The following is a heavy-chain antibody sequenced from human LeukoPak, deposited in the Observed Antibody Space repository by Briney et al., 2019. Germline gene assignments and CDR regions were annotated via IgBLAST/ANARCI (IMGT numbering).Heavy chain of an antibody. CDR2: VHLDGRT. V-gene: IGHV4-4*02. CDR1: GDSVINTNW. Sequence: PSGTLSLTCGVSGDSVINTNWWTWVRQPPGKGLEWIGEVHLDGRTNYNPSLESRLTMSVDVSENQVSLKLTSVTAADTAVYYCAREGGFYHPLDYSGQGTLVTVSS. D-gene: IGHD1-14*01. J-gene: IGHJ4*02. CDR3: AREGGFYHPLDY.